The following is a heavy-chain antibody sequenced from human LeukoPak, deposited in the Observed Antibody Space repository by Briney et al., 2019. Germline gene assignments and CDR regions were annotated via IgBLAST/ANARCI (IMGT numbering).Heavy chain of an antibody. CDR3: ARDAGIAARPFDY. D-gene: IGHD6-6*01. V-gene: IGHV3-33*01. CDR1: GFAFNTYA. CDR2: IWHDGSHK. Sequence: GGSLRLSCAASGFAFNTYAMHWVRQAPGKGLEWVTLIWHDGSHKFYIDSVRGRFTISRDNAKNSLYMQMNSLRAEDTAVYYCARDAGIAARPFDYWGQGTLVTVSS. J-gene: IGHJ4*02.